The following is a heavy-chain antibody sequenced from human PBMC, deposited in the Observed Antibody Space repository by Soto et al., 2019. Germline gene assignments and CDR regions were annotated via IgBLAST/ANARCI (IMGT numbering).Heavy chain of an antibody. Sequence: QVQLVQSGAEVKKPGSSVKVSCKASGGTFSSYSINWVRQAPGQGLEWMGEIIPIFGTANYAQKFQGRVTITADDSTSRAYMELRSLRSEDTAVYSCARDGGRHSGGIDYWGQGTLVTVSS. V-gene: IGHV1-69*01. D-gene: IGHD1-26*01. CDR3: ARDGGRHSGGIDY. J-gene: IGHJ4*02. CDR2: IIPIFGTA. CDR1: GGTFSSYS.